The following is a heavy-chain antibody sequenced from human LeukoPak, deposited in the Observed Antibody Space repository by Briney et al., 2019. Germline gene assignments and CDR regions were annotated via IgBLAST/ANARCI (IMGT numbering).Heavy chain of an antibody. V-gene: IGHV1-69*13. CDR2: IIPIFGTA. CDR1: GGTFSSYA. J-gene: IGHJ6*03. Sequence: SVKVSCKASGGTFSSYAISWVRQAPGQGLEWMGGIIPIFGTANYAQKFQGRVTITADESTSTAYMELSSLRSEDTAVYYCATPIVVVPAAMPNCYMDVWGKGTTVTVSS. CDR3: ATPIVVVPAAMPNCYMDV. D-gene: IGHD2-2*01.